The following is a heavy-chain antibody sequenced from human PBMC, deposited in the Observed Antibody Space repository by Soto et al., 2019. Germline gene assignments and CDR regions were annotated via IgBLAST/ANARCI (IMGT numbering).Heavy chain of an antibody. CDR3: ASLQPLTISYFDY. CDR1: GFTVSSNY. V-gene: IGHV3-66*01. J-gene: IGHJ4*02. Sequence: PGGSLRLSCAASGFTVSSNYMSWVRQAPGKGLEWVSVIYSGGSTYYADSVKGRFTISRDNSKNTLYLQMNSLRAEDTAVYYCASLQPLTISYFDYWGQGTLVTVSS. D-gene: IGHD2-2*01. CDR2: IYSGGST.